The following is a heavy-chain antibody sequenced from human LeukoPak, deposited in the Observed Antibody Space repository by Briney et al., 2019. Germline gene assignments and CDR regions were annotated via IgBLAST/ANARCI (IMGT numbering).Heavy chain of an antibody. CDR1: GLTVSDHY. Sequence: QSGGSLRLSCAASGLTVSDHYMSWVRQAPGKGLEWVSVIYSGGSTDYADSVKGRFSISRHNSKNTLYLQMNSLRAEDTAVYYCARSLQNLDYWGQGTLVTVSS. V-gene: IGHV3-53*04. CDR2: IYSGGST. CDR3: ARSLQNLDY. J-gene: IGHJ4*02. D-gene: IGHD2/OR15-2a*01.